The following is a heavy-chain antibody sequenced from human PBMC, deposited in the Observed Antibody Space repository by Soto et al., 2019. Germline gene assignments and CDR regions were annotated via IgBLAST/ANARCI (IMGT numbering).Heavy chain of an antibody. D-gene: IGHD3-16*01. Sequence: SVKFFGKTPADTFTSDDIHWVRQAPGHGLGWRGIINPNGGSTRFAQTFQGRITMTTDTSTRAVYMELRSLRSEDTAVYYCAMVMSLTKQVLGGYYCVMDVWGRGTTINGSS. CDR1: ADTFTSDD. V-gene: IGHV1-46*01. CDR3: AMVMSLTKQVLGGYYCVMDV. CDR2: INPNGGST. J-gene: IGHJ6*02.